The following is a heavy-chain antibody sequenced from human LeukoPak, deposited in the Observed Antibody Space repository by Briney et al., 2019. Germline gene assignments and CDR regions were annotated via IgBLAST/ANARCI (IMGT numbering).Heavy chain of an antibody. CDR2: IYAGDSDT. D-gene: IGHD1-26*01. V-gene: IGHV5-51*01. CDR1: GSLFTSYW. J-gene: IGHJ4*02. CDR3: ARHSGSSNEGFDY. Sequence: RGASLQISGEGAGSLFTSYWIGGGRPLPGKGLEGMGIIYAGDSDTRDSPSFQGQVTISADNSISTAYLQWSSLKASDTAMYYCARHSGSSNEGFDYWGQGTLVTVSS.